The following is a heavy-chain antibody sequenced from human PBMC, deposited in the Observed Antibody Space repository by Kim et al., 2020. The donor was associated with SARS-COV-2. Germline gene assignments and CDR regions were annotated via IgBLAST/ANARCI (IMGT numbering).Heavy chain of an antibody. CDR3: AKVTSGSSGWFEYFQH. CDR2: IRDSGGST. CDR1: GFTFNNYA. V-gene: IGHV3-23*01. Sequence: GSLRLSCAASGFTFNNYAMSWVRQAPGKGLELVSGIRDSGGSTKYADSVKGRFSISRDNSKNTLYLQMDSLRAEDTAVYYCAKVTSGSSGWFEYFQHWGQGTLVTVSS. D-gene: IGHD6-19*01. J-gene: IGHJ1*01.